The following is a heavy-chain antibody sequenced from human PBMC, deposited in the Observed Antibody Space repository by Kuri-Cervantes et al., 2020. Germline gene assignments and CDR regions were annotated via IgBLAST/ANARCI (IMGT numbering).Heavy chain of an antibody. CDR2: ISDDASTT. J-gene: IGHJ6*02. V-gene: IGHV3-30*03. CDR3: ARVPIPTYYYVMDV. Sequence: GGSLRLSCAASGLIFSNYGMHWVRQAPGKGLEWVAVISDDASTTYYADSVKGRFTISRDNSKNTVSLQMNSLRAEDTAVYYCARVPIPTYYYVMDVWGQGTMVTVSS. CDR1: GLIFSNYG. D-gene: IGHD2-2*02.